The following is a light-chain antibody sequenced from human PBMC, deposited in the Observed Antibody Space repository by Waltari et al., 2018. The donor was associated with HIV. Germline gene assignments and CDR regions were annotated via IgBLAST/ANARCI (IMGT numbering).Light chain of an antibody. CDR1: SSNIGAGSD. CDR2: GNN. CDR3: QSYDSSLSGWV. Sequence: QSVLTQPPSVSGAPGQRVTISCTGSSSNIGAGSDVHRYQQLPGTAPKLLIYGNNNRPSGVPDRFSGSKSATSASLAITGLQAEDEADYYCQSYDSSLSGWVFGGGTKLTVL. V-gene: IGLV1-40*01. J-gene: IGLJ3*02.